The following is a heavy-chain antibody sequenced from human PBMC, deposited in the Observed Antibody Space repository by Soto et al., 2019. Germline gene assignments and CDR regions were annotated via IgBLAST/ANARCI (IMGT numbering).Heavy chain of an antibody. CDR3: ARLPGYCSGGSCNGQYTLDV. Sequence: SETLSLTCSVSGGSISSNSYSWGWIRQPPGKGLEWIGTLYSSRDTYYNPSLKSRVTISADTSQNQFSLDLTSVTATDTAVYFCARLPGYCSGGSCNGQYTLDVWGQGTTVTVAS. CDR2: LYSSRDT. V-gene: IGHV4-39*01. J-gene: IGHJ6*02. D-gene: IGHD2-15*01. CDR1: GGSISSNSYS.